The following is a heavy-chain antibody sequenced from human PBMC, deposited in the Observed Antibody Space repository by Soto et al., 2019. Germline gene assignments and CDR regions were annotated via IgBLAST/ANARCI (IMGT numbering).Heavy chain of an antibody. J-gene: IGHJ6*03. D-gene: IGHD1-1*01. Sequence: GASVKVSCKVSGYTLTELSMHWVRQAPGKGLEWMGGFDPEDGETIYAQKFQGRVTMTEDTSTDTAYMELSSLRFEDTAVYYCATAYKGYYYMDVWGKGTTVTVSS. CDR1: GYTLTELS. CDR2: FDPEDGET. V-gene: IGHV1-24*01. CDR3: ATAYKGYYYMDV.